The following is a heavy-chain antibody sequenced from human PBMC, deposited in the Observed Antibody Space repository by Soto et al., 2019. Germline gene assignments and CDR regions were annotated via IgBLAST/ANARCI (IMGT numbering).Heavy chain of an antibody. V-gene: IGHV1-18*01. Sequence: QVQLVQSGTEVKKPGASVKVSCKASGYTFTSFGFSWVRPAPGQGLAWMGGTSDYNGNTNYAHQLQGRVTMTTDTSTSTAYMEWRSLGSDDTAVYYCAREVGAPLGTYYSYGMDVRGQGTTVTVSS. D-gene: IGHD1-26*01. CDR2: TSDYNGNT. CDR1: GYTFTSFG. J-gene: IGHJ6*02. CDR3: AREVGAPLGTYYSYGMDV.